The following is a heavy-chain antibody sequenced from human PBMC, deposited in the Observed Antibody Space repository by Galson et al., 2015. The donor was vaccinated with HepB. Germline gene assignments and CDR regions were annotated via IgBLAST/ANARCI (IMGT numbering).Heavy chain of an antibody. J-gene: IGHJ3*02. CDR2: IYYNGIT. Sequence: SETLSLTCAVSGGSISSYYWSWIRQPPGKGLEWIGYIYYNGITNYNPSLKSRVTISLDTSKNQFSLRLSSVTAADTAVYYCATAHFGSYFQIDIWGQGTMVTVSS. V-gene: IGHV4-59*01. D-gene: IGHD1-26*01. CDR1: GGSISSYY. CDR3: ATAHFGSYFQIDI.